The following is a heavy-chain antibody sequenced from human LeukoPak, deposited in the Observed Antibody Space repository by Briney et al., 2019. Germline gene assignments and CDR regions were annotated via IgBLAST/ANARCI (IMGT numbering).Heavy chain of an antibody. V-gene: IGHV3-30*02. CDR3: AKDNPIEQVPGLGPGS. D-gene: IGHD2-2*01. CDR2: IRYDGSEK. Sequence: HAGGSLRLSCAASGFTFSNYYMHWVRQAPGKGLEWVAFIRYDGSEKFYVDSVKGRFTTSRDNSKSTLYLQMNSLRVEDTAVYYCAKDNPIEQVPGLGPGSWGQGTLVTVSS. CDR1: GFTFSNYY. J-gene: IGHJ5*02.